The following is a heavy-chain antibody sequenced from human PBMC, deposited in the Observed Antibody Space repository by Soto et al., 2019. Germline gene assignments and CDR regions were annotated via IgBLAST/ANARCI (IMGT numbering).Heavy chain of an antibody. D-gene: IGHD3-22*01. CDR2: INPDSGVT. Sequence: ASVKVSCKTSGYTFTSYALHWVRQAPGQRLEWMGWINPDSGVTQYAQKYQGRVTMTSDTSIRTAYMDLTGLTSDDTAVYFCARDPSDSSGNYDYWGQGTLVTVSS. CDR1: GYTFTSYA. J-gene: IGHJ4*02. CDR3: ARDPSDSSGNYDY. V-gene: IGHV1-2*02.